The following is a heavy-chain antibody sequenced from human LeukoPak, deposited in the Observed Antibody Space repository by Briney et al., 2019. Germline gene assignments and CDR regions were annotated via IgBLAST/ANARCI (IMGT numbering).Heavy chain of an antibody. CDR2: ISAYNGNT. CDR1: GYTFTSYG. Sequence: ASVNVSFKASGYTFTSYGISWVRQAPGQGLEWMGWISAYNGNTNYAQKLQGRVTMTTDTSTSTAYMELRSLRSDDTAVYYCARDYCSGGSCYFDYWGQGTLVTVSS. D-gene: IGHD2-15*01. CDR3: ARDYCSGGSCYFDY. J-gene: IGHJ4*02. V-gene: IGHV1-18*01.